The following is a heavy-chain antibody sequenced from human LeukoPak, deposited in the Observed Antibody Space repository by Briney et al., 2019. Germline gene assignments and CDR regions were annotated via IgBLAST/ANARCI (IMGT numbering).Heavy chain of an antibody. CDR3: ARETYEFYYFDY. D-gene: IGHD3-22*01. CDR2: ISWNSGSI. CDR1: GFTFDDYA. J-gene: IGHJ4*02. V-gene: IGHV3-9*01. Sequence: GRSLRLSCAASGFTFDDYAMHWVRQAPGKGLEWVSGISWNSGSIGYADSVKGRFTISRDNAKNSLYLQMNSLRAEDTAVYYCARETYEFYYFDYWGQGTLVTVSS.